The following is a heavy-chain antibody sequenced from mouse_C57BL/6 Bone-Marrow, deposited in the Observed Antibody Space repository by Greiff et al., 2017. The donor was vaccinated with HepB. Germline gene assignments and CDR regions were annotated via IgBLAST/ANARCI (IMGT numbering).Heavy chain of an antibody. CDR3: AREDYGSSYGAWFAY. V-gene: IGHV1-55*01. J-gene: IGHJ3*01. D-gene: IGHD1-1*01. Sequence: QVQLKQPGAELVKPGASVKMSCKASGYTFTSYWITWVKQRPGQGLEWIGDIYPGSGSTNYNEKFKSKATLTVDTSSSQAYMQLSSLTSEDAAVYYCAREDYGSSYGAWFAYWGQGTLVTVSA. CDR1: GYTFTSYW. CDR2: IYPGSGST.